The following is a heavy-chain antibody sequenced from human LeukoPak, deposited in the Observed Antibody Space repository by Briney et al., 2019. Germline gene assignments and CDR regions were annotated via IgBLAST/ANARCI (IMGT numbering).Heavy chain of an antibody. CDR1: GFTVSTNY. CDR3: ARDRGGSYSAIDY. Sequence: GGSLRLSCAASGFTVSTNYMTWVRQAPGKGLEWVSVIYSGGTTYYAGSVKGRFSISRDNSKNTLYLQMNSLRAEDTAVYYCARDRGGSYSAIDYWGQGTLVTVSS. CDR2: IYSGGTT. V-gene: IGHV3-66*01. J-gene: IGHJ4*02. D-gene: IGHD1-26*01.